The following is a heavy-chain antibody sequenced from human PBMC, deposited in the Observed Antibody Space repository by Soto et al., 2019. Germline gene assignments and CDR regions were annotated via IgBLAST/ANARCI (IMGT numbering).Heavy chain of an antibody. D-gene: IGHD6-19*01. CDR2: IVVGSGNT. J-gene: IGHJ6*02. CDR3: ARSPLYSGWPKSYYYYYGMDV. CDR1: GFTFTSSA. Sequence: SVKVSCKASGFTFTSSAVQWVRQARGQRLEWIGWIVVGSGNTNYAQKFQERVTITRDMSTSTAYMELSSLRSEDTAVYYCARSPLYSGWPKSYYYYYGMDVWGQGTTVTVSS. V-gene: IGHV1-58*01.